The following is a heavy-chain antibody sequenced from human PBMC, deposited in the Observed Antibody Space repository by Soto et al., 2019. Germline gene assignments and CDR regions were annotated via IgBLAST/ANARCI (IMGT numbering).Heavy chain of an antibody. V-gene: IGHV3-21*01. Sequence: EVQLVESRGGLVKPGGSLRLSCAASEFTFSSYSMNWVRQAPGKGLEWVSSISSSSSYIYYADSVKGRFIISRDNAKNSLYLQMNSLRAEDTAVYYCTSTMAGAFDIWGQGTMVTVSS. J-gene: IGHJ3*02. CDR2: ISSSSSYI. CDR1: EFTFSSYS. D-gene: IGHD3-10*01. CDR3: TSTMAGAFDI.